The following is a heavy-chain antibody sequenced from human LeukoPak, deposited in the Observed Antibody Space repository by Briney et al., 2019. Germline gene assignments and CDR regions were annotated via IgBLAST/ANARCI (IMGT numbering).Heavy chain of an antibody. CDR1: GYTFTSYG. J-gene: IGHJ4*02. Sequence: ASVKVSCKASGYTFTSYGISWVRQAPGQGLERMGWISAYNGNTNYAQKLQGRVTMTTDTSTSTAYMELRSLRSDDTAVYYCASTTTVTTGAYGFDYWGQGTLVTVSS. CDR3: ASTTTVTTGAYGFDY. CDR2: ISAYNGNT. V-gene: IGHV1-18*01. D-gene: IGHD4-17*01.